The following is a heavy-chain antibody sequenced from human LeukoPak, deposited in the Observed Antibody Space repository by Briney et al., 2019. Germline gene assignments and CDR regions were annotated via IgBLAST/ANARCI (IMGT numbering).Heavy chain of an antibody. CDR1: GFTFDDYT. CDR2: ISWDGGST. CDR3: EKDISLCNQLGLGVDY. V-gene: IGHV3-43*01. Sequence: GGSLRLSCAASGFTFDDYTMHWVRQAPGKGLEWVSLISWDGGSTYYADSVRGRFTLSSDNSKNSLSLQMNSLRTEDTALYYCEKDISLCNQLGLGVDYWGQGTLVTVSS. J-gene: IGHJ4*02. D-gene: IGHD2-2*01.